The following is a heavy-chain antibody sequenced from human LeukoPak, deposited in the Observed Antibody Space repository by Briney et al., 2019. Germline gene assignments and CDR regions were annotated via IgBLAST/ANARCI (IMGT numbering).Heavy chain of an antibody. J-gene: IGHJ4*02. Sequence: PSETLSLTCTVSGGSFSGYYWSWIRQPPGKGLEWIGEINHSGSTNYNPSLKSRVTISVDTSKNQFSLKLSSVTAADTAVYYCARGGSNWLWTEFDYWGQGTLVTVSS. CDR2: INHSGST. V-gene: IGHV4-34*01. D-gene: IGHD1-1*01. CDR3: ARGGSNWLWTEFDY. CDR1: GGSFSGYY.